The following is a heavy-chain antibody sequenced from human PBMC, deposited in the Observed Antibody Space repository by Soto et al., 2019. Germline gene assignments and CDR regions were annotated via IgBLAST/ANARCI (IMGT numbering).Heavy chain of an antibody. Sequence: PSETLSLTCTVSGGSISSYYWSWIRQPPGKGLEWIGYIYYSGSTNYNPSLKSRVNISEDTSKNQFTLKLSSVTAADTAVYYCARGGDSSGYYYVDFDYWGQGTLVTVSS. CDR2: IYYSGST. J-gene: IGHJ4*02. CDR1: GGSISSYY. CDR3: ARGGDSSGYYYVDFDY. V-gene: IGHV4-59*01. D-gene: IGHD3-22*01.